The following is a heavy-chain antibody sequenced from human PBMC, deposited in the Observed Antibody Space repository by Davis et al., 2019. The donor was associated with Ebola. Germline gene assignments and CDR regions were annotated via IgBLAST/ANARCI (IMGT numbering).Heavy chain of an antibody. CDR3: ARDPGDLDY. V-gene: IGHV3-7*01. CDR2: IKQDGSEK. Sequence: GESLKISCAASGFTVSSNYMSWVRQAPGKGLEWVANIKQDGSEKYYVDSVKGRFTISRDNAKNSLYLQMTSLRVEDTAVFYCARDPGDLDYWGQGTLVTVSS. J-gene: IGHJ4*02. D-gene: IGHD3-16*01. CDR1: GFTVSSNY.